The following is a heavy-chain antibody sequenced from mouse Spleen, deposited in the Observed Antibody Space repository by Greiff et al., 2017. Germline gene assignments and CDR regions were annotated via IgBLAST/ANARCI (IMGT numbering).Heavy chain of an antibody. CDR2: IYPGDGDT. Sequence: QVQLKQSGPELVKPGASVKISCKASGYAFSSSWMNWVKQRPGKGLEWIGRIYPGDGDTNYNGKFKGKATLTADKSSSTAYMQLSSLTSEDSAVYFCARGAITTDWFAYWGQGTLVTVSA. V-gene: IGHV1-82*01. CDR3: ARGAITTDWFAY. J-gene: IGHJ3*01. CDR1: GYAFSSSW. D-gene: IGHD1-2*01.